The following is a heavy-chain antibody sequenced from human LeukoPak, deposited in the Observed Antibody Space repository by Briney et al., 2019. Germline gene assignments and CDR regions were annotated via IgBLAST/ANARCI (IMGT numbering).Heavy chain of an antibody. J-gene: IGHJ6*02. CDR1: GGSISSGDYY. V-gene: IGHV4-30-4*01. CDR3: ARDPGRDYYYYYGMDV. Sequence: SQTLSLTCTVSGGSISSGDYYWSWIRQPPGKGLEWIGYIYCSGSTYYNPSLKSRVTISVDTTKNQFSLKLSSVTAADTAVYYCARDPGRDYYYYYGMDVWGQGTTVTVSS. CDR2: IYCSGST. D-gene: IGHD2-15*01.